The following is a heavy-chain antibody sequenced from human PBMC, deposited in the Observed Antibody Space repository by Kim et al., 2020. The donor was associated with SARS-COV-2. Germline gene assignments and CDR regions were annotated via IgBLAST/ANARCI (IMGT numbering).Heavy chain of an antibody. CDR3: ARRLGYSYGSHFDY. D-gene: IGHD5-18*01. Sequence: ADSVKGRFTISRDNAKNSLYLQMNSLRAEDTAVYYCARRLGYSYGSHFDYWGQGTLATVSS. J-gene: IGHJ4*02. V-gene: IGHV3-21*01.